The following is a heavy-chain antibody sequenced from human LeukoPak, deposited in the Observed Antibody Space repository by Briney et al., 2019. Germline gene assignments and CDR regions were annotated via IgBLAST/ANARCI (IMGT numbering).Heavy chain of an antibody. Sequence: PGGSLRLSCAASGFTFSSYSMNWVRQAPGKGPEWVSSISSSSSYIYYADSVKGRFTISRDNAKNSLYLQMNSLRAEDTAVYYCATYGSGSFHYWGQGTLVTVSS. J-gene: IGHJ4*02. CDR3: ATYGSGSFHY. CDR1: GFTFSSYS. V-gene: IGHV3-21*01. CDR2: ISSSSSYI. D-gene: IGHD3-10*01.